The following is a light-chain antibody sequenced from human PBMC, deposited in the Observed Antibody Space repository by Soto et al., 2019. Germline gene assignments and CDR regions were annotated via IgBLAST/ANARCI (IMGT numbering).Light chain of an antibody. J-gene: IGLJ3*02. Sequence: QSVLTQPTSVSGAPGQRVTIPCTGSSSNIGAGYDVHWYQQLPGTAPRVLIYGNSDRPSGVPDRFTGSKSGTSASLGITGLQAEDEADYYCQSYDSSLSGWVFGGGTKLTVL. CDR1: SSNIGAGYD. CDR3: QSYDSSLSGWV. V-gene: IGLV1-40*01. CDR2: GNS.